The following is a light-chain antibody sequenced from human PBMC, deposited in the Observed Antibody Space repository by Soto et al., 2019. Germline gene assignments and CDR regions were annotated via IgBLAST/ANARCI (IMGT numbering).Light chain of an antibody. J-gene: IGLJ1*01. CDR1: SSDVGGYNY. CDR2: DVS. V-gene: IGLV2-14*01. CDR3: SSYTSSSLYV. Sequence: QSALTQPASVSGSPGQSITISCTATSSDVGGYNYVSWYQQHPGKAPKLMIYDVSNRPSGVSNRFSGSKSGNTASLTISGLQPEDEADHYCSSYTSSSLYVFGTGTKLTVL.